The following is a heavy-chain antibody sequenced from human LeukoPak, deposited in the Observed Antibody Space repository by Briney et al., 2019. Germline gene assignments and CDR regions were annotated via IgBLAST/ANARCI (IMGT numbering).Heavy chain of an antibody. V-gene: IGHV3-30*04. D-gene: IGHD3-10*01. CDR2: ISYDGSNK. Sequence: PGRCLRLSCAASGFTFSSYAMHWVRQAPGKGLEWVAVISYDGSNKYYADSVKGRFTISRDNSKNTLYLQMNSLRAEDTAVYYCARDHGMVRGSPHFWFDPWGQGTLVTVSS. J-gene: IGHJ5*02. CDR3: ARDHGMVRGSPHFWFDP. CDR1: GFTFSSYA.